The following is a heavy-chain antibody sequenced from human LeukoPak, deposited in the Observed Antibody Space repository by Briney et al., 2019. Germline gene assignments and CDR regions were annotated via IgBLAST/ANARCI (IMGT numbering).Heavy chain of an antibody. J-gene: IGHJ5*02. CDR1: GGSFSGYY. CDR2: INHSGNT. V-gene: IGHV4-34*01. CDR3: VTEPGYCTGGRCYGGWFDP. Sequence: SETLSLTCAVYGGSFSGYYWSWIRQAPGRGLEWIGEINHSGNTNYNPSLKSRVTISVDTSKNQFSLKLSSVTAADTAVYYCVTEPGYCTGGRCYGGWFDPWGQGTLVTVSS. D-gene: IGHD2-15*01.